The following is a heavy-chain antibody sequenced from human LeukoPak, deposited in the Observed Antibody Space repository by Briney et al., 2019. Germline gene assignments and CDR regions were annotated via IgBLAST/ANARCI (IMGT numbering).Heavy chain of an antibody. CDR2: ISSGSDYI. D-gene: IGHD5-18*01. J-gene: IGHJ4*02. CDR1: GFTFSDHY. V-gene: IGHV3-21*01. CDR3: ARGTAMAPYDY. Sequence: GGSLRLSCAASGFTFSDHYMDWVRQAPGKGLEWVSSISSGSDYIFYADSVKGRFTISRDNAKNSLSLQMNSLRAEDTAVYYCARGTAMAPYDYWGQGTLVTVSS.